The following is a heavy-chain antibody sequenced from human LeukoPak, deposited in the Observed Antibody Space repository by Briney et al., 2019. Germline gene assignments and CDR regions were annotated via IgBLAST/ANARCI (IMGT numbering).Heavy chain of an antibody. J-gene: IGHJ4*02. V-gene: IGHV4-34*01. CDR2: INHSGST. CDR3: ARHRSSWLIDY. CDR1: GGSFSGYY. D-gene: IGHD6-6*01. Sequence: PSETLSLTCAVYGGSFSGYYWSWIRQPPGKGLEWIGEINHSGSTNYNPSLKSRVTISVDTSKNQFSLKLSSVTAADTAVYYCARHRSSWLIDYWGQGTLVTVSS.